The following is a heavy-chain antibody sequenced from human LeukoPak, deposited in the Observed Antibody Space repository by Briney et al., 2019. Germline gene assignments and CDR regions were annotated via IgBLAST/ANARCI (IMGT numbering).Heavy chain of an antibody. J-gene: IGHJ6*02. CDR3: AREPVDV. Sequence: ASVKVSCKASGGTFSSYAISWVRQAPGQGLEWMGWINPNSGGTNYAQKFQGRVTMTRDTSISTAYMELSRLRSDDTAVYYCAREPVDVWGQGTTVTVSS. V-gene: IGHV1-2*02. CDR2: INPNSGGT. CDR1: GGTFSSYA.